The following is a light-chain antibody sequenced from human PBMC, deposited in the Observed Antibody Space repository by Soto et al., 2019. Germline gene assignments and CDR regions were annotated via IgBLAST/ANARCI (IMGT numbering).Light chain of an antibody. CDR1: QTISSW. Sequence: IQMTQSPSTLSGSVGDRVTITCRASQTISSWLAWYQQKPGKAPKLLIYKASTLESGVPSRFSGSASGTEFTLSISSLRPDDFATYYCQQYNSYVWTFGQGTKVDIK. J-gene: IGKJ1*01. CDR2: KAS. V-gene: IGKV1-5*03. CDR3: QQYNSYVWT.